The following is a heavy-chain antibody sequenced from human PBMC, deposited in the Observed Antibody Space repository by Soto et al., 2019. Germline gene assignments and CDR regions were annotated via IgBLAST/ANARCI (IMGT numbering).Heavy chain of an antibody. D-gene: IGHD3-22*01. V-gene: IGHV3-23*01. CDR2: ISDSGDST. J-gene: IGHJ4*02. Sequence: EVQLLESGGDLVQPGGSLRLSCAASGFTFSSFAMSWIRQAPGKGLEWVSGISDSGDSTYYADSVKGRFTISRDTSKNTVYLQMNSLRAEETAVYYCAKGFGVYESSALSDYWCQGTLVTVSS. CDR1: GFTFSSFA. CDR3: AKGFGVYESSALSDY.